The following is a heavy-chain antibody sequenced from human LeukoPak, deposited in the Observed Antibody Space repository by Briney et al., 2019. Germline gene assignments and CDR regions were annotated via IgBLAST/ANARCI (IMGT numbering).Heavy chain of an antibody. Sequence: AETLSLTCTVSGGSISSYYWSWIRQPPGKGLEWIGYIYYSGSTNYNPSLKSRVTISVDTSKNQFSLQLSSVTAADTAVYYCAREDYYMDVWGKGTTVTVSS. CDR3: AREDYYMDV. CDR2: IYYSGST. CDR1: GGSISSYY. J-gene: IGHJ6*03. V-gene: IGHV4-59*01.